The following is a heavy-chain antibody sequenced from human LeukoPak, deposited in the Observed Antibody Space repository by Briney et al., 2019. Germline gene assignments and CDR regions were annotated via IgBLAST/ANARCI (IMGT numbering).Heavy chain of an antibody. J-gene: IGHJ4*02. D-gene: IGHD2-21*02. CDR2: INPSGGST. V-gene: IGHV1-46*01. CDR3: YCGGDFNRDY. Sequence: WASVKVSCKASGYTLTSYYMHWVRQAPGQGLEWMGIINPSGGSTSYAQKSQGRVTMTRDTSTSTVYMELSSLRSEDTAVYYCYCGGDFNRDYWGQGTLVTVSS. CDR1: GYTLTSYY.